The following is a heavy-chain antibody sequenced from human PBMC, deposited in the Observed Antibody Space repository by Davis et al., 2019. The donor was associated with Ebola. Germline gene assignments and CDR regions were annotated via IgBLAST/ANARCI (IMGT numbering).Heavy chain of an antibody. J-gene: IGHJ4*02. D-gene: IGHD3-22*01. Sequence: GESLKTPCKGPGYNFPGYWIGRVRQLPGKGLEWMGIIYPDDSHDRYSPSFQGQVTISADKSANTVYLQWSSLKASDTAMYYCAIVQNHYDGTGYYDYGGQGTLVTVSS. CDR3: AIVQNHYDGTGYYDY. CDR2: IYPDDSHD. CDR1: GYNFPGYW. V-gene: IGHV5-51*01.